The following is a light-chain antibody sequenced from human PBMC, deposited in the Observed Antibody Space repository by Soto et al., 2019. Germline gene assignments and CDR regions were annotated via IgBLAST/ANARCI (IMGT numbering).Light chain of an antibody. CDR1: SSDVGGYNY. CDR3: SSYTSSSTWV. CDR2: EVS. J-gene: IGLJ3*02. Sequence: QSVLTQPASVSGSPGQSLTISCTGTSSDVGGYNYVSWYQQHPGKATKLMIYEVSNRPSGVSNRFSGSKSGNTASLTISGLQAEDEADYYCSSYTSSSTWVFGGGTKLTVL. V-gene: IGLV2-14*01.